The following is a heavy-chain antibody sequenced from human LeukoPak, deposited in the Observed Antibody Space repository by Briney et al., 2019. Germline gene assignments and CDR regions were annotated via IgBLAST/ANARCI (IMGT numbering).Heavy chain of an antibody. J-gene: IGHJ6*03. V-gene: IGHV1-18*03. CDR3: ARACSIAAAGSFESYYYYMDV. CDR1: GYTFTSYG. D-gene: IGHD6-13*01. Sequence: ASVKVSCKASGYTFTSYGISWVRQAPVQALEGVGGISAYNGNTNYAKKLQGRVTMTTDTSTSMAYMELSSVRSEDMYGYYCARACSIAAAGSFESYYYYMDVWGKGTTVTVSS. CDR2: ISAYNGNT.